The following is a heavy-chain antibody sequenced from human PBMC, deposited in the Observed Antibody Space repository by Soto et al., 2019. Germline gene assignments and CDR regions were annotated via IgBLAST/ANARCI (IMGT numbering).Heavy chain of an antibody. CDR2: IYSGGSA. V-gene: IGHV3-53*01. CDR3: AGGAPITPGTFAY. CDR1: GFTVRSNY. Sequence: SLRLSCAVSGFTVRSNYMNWVRQAPGKGLEWVSVIYSGGSAFYADSVKGRFTISRDSSKNTLYLQMSSLRAEDTAVYYCAGGAPITPGTFAYWGQGNLVTVSS. J-gene: IGHJ4*02. D-gene: IGHD5-12*01.